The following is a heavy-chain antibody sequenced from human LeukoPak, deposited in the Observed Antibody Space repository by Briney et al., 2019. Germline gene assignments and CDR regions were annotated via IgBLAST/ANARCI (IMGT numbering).Heavy chain of an antibody. J-gene: IGHJ4*02. V-gene: IGHV4-39*01. CDR3: ARNLGQTWGTVTTDLWYFDH. CDR2: ISYSGNA. CDR1: GASIITTNYY. D-gene: IGHD4-11*01. Sequence: PSETLSLTCTVSGASIITTNYYWGWIRQPPGRGLEWIGSISYSGNAYYNPSLRSRLSISMDASKNQFSLKVRSVTAADTAVYYCARNLGQTWGTVTTDLWYFDHWGQGTLVPVSS.